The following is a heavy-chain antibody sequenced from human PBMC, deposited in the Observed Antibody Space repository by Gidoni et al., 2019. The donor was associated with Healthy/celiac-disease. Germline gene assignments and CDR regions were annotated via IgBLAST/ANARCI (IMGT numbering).Heavy chain of an antibody. CDR2: IYTSGST. Sequence: QVQLQESGPGLVKPSQTLSLTCTVSGGSISSGSYYWSWIRQPAGKGLEWIGRIYTSGSTNYNPSLKSRVTISVDTSKNQFSLKLSSVTAADTAVYYCASSTGTTHYYYYYGMDVWGQGTTVTVSS. CDR1: GGSISSGSYY. J-gene: IGHJ6*02. V-gene: IGHV4-61*02. D-gene: IGHD1-7*01. CDR3: ASSTGTTHYYYYYGMDV.